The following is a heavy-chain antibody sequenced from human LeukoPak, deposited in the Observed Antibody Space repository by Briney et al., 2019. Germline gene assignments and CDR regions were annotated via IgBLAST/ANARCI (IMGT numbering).Heavy chain of an antibody. CDR3: ARTNYDSSGYYN. Sequence: SETLSLTCAVYGGSFSGYYWSWIRQPPGMGLEWIGEINHSGSTNYNPSLKSRVTISVDTSKNQFSLKLSSVTAADTAVYYCARTNYDSSGYYNWGQGTLVTVSS. J-gene: IGHJ4*02. CDR2: INHSGST. V-gene: IGHV4-34*01. CDR1: GGSFSGYY. D-gene: IGHD3-22*01.